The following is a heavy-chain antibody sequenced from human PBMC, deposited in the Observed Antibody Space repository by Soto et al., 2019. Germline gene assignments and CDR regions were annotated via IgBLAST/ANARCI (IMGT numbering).Heavy chain of an antibody. CDR3: ACRMAAADMYNWFDT. D-gene: IGHD6-13*01. J-gene: IGHJ5*02. Sequence: PSETLSLTCTVSGDSLSSSSYYCGWIRQPPGMGLEWIGSIYYSGSTYYNPSLKSPVTISVDTSKTQCSLKLTSVTAADTAVYYCACRMAAADMYNWFDTWGQGTLVTVSS. CDR2: IYYSGST. V-gene: IGHV4-39*01. CDR1: GDSLSSSSYY.